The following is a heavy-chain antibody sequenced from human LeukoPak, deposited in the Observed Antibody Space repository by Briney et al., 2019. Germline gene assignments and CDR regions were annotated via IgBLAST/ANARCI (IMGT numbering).Heavy chain of an antibody. CDR3: AKGSPISDQPLLYPDDAFDI. D-gene: IGHD2-2*02. V-gene: IGHV3-30*02. CDR1: GFTFCSYG. J-gene: IGHJ3*02. Sequence: TGESLRLSCAASGFTFCSYGMHWVRQAPGKGLEWVAVIWYGGSNKYYADSVKGRFTISRDNSKNTLYLQMNSLRAEDTAVYYCAKGSPISDQPLLYPDDAFDIWGQGTMVTVSS. CDR2: IWYGGSNK.